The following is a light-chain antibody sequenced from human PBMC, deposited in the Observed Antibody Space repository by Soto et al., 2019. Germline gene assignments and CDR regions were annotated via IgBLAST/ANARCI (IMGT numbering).Light chain of an antibody. V-gene: IGKV3-20*01. J-gene: IGKJ1*01. CDR3: QEYGNSRGT. CDR2: GAS. CDR1: QSVSTSY. Sequence: VLKQSPGTLSLSPGDSATLSCRASQSVSTSYLAWYQQKPGQAPRLLIYGASSRATGIPDRFSGSGSGTDLTLTISGLEPEDFAVYYCQEYGNSRGTXGQGTKVDI.